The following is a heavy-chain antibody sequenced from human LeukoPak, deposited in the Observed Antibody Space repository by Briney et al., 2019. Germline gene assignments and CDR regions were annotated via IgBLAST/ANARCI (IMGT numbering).Heavy chain of an antibody. J-gene: IGHJ4*02. CDR3: ARDSVVRGLDYDY. V-gene: IGHV1-18*04. D-gene: IGHD4-23*01. CDR2: ISAYNGNT. CDR1: GYTFTDYY. Sequence: ASVKVSCKASGYTFTDYYMQWVRQAPGQGLEWMGWISAYNGNTNYAQKLQGRVTMTTDTPTSTAYMELRSLRSDDTAVYYCARDSVVRGLDYDYWGQGTLVTVSS.